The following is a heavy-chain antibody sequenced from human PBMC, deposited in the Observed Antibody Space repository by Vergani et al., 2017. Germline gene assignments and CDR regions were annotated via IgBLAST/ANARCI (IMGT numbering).Heavy chain of an antibody. Sequence: EVQLLESGGGLVQPGGSLRLSCAASGFTFSSYAMSWVRQAPGKGLEWVSVISGSGGSTYYADSVKGRFTISRENSKNTLYLQMNSLRAEDTAVYYCAKDLYCSSTSCYSGWYFDLWGRGTLVTVSS. V-gene: IGHV3-23*01. CDR3: AKDLYCSSTSCYSGWYFDL. J-gene: IGHJ2*01. D-gene: IGHD2-2*01. CDR1: GFTFSSYA. CDR2: ISGSGGST.